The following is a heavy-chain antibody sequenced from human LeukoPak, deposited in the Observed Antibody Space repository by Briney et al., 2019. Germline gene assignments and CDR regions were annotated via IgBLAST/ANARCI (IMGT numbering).Heavy chain of an antibody. CDR2: IYRFGNT. CDR1: GDSISSDY. J-gene: IGHJ1*01. CDR3: AGRGQRYFRD. V-gene: IGHV4-4*08. Sequence: PSETLSLTCTVSGDSISSDYWSWIRQHPGKGLEWIGYIYRFGNTDYNPSLMRRVTISLDTSKKQLSLNLTSVTAADTAVYYCAGRGQRYFRDWGQGTLVTVSS.